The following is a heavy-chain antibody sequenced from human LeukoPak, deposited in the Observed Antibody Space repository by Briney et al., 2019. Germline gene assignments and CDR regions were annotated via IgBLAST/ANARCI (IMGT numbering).Heavy chain of an antibody. J-gene: IGHJ4*02. V-gene: IGHV1-3*01. Sequence: ASVKVSCKASGYTFTSYAMHWVRQAPGQRLEWMGWINAGNGNTKYSQKFQGRVTITRDTSASTAYVELSSLRSEDTAVYYCARDLSTWYYYDSSGYYLDYWGQGTLVTVSS. CDR3: ARDLSTWYYYDSSGYYLDY. CDR2: INAGNGNT. CDR1: GYTFTSYA. D-gene: IGHD3-22*01.